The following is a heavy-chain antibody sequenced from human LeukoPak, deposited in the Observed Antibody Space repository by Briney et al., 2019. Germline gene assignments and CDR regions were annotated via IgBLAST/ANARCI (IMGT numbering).Heavy chain of an antibody. V-gene: IGHV1-8*01. CDR1: GYTFTSSD. D-gene: IGHD6-13*01. CDR2: MNPNSGNT. J-gene: IGHJ4*02. CDR3: ARAPGIAAAGTDVSIDY. Sequence: ASVKVSCKASGYTFTSSDINWVRQATGQGLEWMGWMNPNSGNTGYAQKFQGRVTMTRNTSISTAYMELSSLRSEDTAVYYCARAPGIAAAGTDVSIDYWGQGTLVTVSS.